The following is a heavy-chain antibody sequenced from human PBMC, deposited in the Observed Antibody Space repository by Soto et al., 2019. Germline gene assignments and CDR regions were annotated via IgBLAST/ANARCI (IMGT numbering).Heavy chain of an antibody. CDR3: AMVDVYVTPSPQDV. D-gene: IGHD3-16*01. CDR1: GYTFTRYG. Sequence: QVQLVQSGAEVKNPGASVKVSCKASGYTFTRYGIGWARQAPGQGLEWMGWINTYNGNTNYAQNVQGRVTLPTDTSTSTAYMELRSLRSNDTAIYYCAMVDVYVTPSPQDVWGQGTTVSVSS. V-gene: IGHV1-18*01. J-gene: IGHJ6*02. CDR2: INTYNGNT.